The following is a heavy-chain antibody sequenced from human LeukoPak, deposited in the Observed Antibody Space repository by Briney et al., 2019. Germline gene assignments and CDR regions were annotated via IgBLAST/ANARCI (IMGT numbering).Heavy chain of an antibody. CDR2: ISYDGSNK. CDR3: ARGGITGTTRGPTRLNDAFDI. J-gene: IGHJ3*02. CDR1: RFTFSSYW. Sequence: AGGSLRLSCAASRFTFSSYWMSWVRQAPGKGLEWVAVISYDGSNKYYADSVKGRFTISRDNSKNTLYLQMNSLRAEDTAVYYCARGGITGTTRGPTRLNDAFDIWGQGTMTVSS. D-gene: IGHD1-20*01. V-gene: IGHV3-30*03.